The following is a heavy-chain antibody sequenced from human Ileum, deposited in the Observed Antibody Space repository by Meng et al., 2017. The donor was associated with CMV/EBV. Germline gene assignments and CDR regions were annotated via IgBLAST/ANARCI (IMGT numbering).Heavy chain of an antibody. D-gene: IGHD6-13*01. CDR2: TYYRSKWYN. Sequence: GDSVSSNSAAWTWIRQSPSRGLEWLGRTYYRSKWYNDYAVSVKGRVAINPDTSKNQFSLQLNSVTPDDTAVYYCARTSATGSWFDPWGQGTLVTVSS. CDR3: ARTSATGSWFDP. V-gene: IGHV6-1*01. J-gene: IGHJ5*02. CDR1: GDSVSSNSAA.